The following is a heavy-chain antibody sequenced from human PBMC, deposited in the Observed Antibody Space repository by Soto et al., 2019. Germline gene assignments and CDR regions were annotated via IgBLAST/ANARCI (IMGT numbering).Heavy chain of an antibody. V-gene: IGHV3-23*01. Sequence: GGSLRLSCAGSGFTFSNYAMSWVRQAPGKGLEWVSAISSAVNTYYADSVKGRFTISRDNSKNTLSLQMNSLRAEDTAVYYCAKQVRDGTSSPYYFDYWGQGTLVTVSS. CDR2: ISSAVNT. CDR3: AKQVRDGTSSPYYFDY. J-gene: IGHJ4*02. D-gene: IGHD6-6*01. CDR1: GFTFSNYA.